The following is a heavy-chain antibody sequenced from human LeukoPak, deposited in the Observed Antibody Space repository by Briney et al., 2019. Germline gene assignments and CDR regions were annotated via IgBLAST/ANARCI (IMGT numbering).Heavy chain of an antibody. J-gene: IGHJ4*02. CDR3: ARRAGAYSHPYDY. Sequence: GGSLRLSCAASGFTFSNAWMSWVRQAPGKGLEWVSFIYSDNTHYSDSVKGRFTISRDNSKNTLYLQMNSLRAEDTAVYYCARRAGAYSHPYDYWGQGTLVTVSS. CDR2: IYSDNT. D-gene: IGHD4/OR15-4a*01. V-gene: IGHV3-53*01. CDR1: GFTFSNAW.